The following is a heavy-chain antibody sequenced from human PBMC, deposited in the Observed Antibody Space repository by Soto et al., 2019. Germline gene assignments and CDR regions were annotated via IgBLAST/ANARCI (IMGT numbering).Heavy chain of an antibody. CDR2: TYHSGTT. J-gene: IGHJ5*02. D-gene: IGHD6-19*01. V-gene: IGHV4-4*02. Sequence: QVQLRESGPGLVRPSGTLSLTCAVYGDSINTSHWWSWVRQTPGKGLEWIGETYHSGTTNYNPSLKSRVTISMDKSKNLFSLKLNSVTAADTALYFCARKTNSSPARGPNWFDPWGQGALVTVSS. CDR1: GDSINTSHW. CDR3: ARKTNSSPARGPNWFDP.